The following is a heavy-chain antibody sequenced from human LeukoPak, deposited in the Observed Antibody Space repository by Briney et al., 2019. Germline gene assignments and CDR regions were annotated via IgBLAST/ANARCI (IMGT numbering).Heavy chain of an antibody. V-gene: IGHV3-30*18. CDR3: AKDHDYSGNSGLNLRY. J-gene: IGHJ4*02. D-gene: IGHD4-23*01. Sequence: GGSLRLSCAASGFTFSSYGIHWVRQAPGKGLEWVAVIGYDGSNKYYADSVKGQFTTSRDNSKNTVDLQMNSLRDEDTAVYECAKDHDYSGNSGLNLRYWGQGTLVTVSS. CDR1: GFTFSSYG. CDR2: IGYDGSNK.